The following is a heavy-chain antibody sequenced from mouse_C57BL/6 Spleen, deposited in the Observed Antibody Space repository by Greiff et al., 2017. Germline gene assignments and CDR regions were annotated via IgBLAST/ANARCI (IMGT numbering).Heavy chain of an antibody. CDR2: IDPANGNT. D-gene: IGHD2-3*01. CDR1: GFNIKNTY. Sequence: EVQLHQSVAELVRPGASVKLSCTASGFNIKNTYMHWVQQRPEKGLEWIGRIDPANGNTKYAPKFQGTATITADTSSNTAYLQLSSLTSEDTAIYCCARWGNDVYLCAMDYWGQGTSVTVSS. V-gene: IGHV14-3*01. J-gene: IGHJ4*01. CDR3: ARWGNDVYLCAMDY.